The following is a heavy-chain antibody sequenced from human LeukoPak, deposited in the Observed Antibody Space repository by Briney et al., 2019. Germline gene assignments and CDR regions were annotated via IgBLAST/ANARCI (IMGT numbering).Heavy chain of an antibody. Sequence: SQTLSLTCTVSGGSISSGGYYWSWIRQHPGKGLEWIGYIYYSGSTYYNPSLKSRVTISVDTSKNHFSLKLTSVTAADTTVYYCARTFQAPSYGDSDSRTKYPYSMDVWGQGTMVAVSS. CDR3: ARTFQAPSYGDSDSRTKYPYSMDV. J-gene: IGHJ6*02. V-gene: IGHV4-31*03. CDR2: IYYSGST. D-gene: IGHD4-17*01. CDR1: GGSISSGGYY.